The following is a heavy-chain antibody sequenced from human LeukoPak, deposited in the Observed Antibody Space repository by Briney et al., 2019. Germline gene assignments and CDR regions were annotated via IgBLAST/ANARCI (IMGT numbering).Heavy chain of an antibody. CDR3: ARRSSGSPPYYFDY. V-gene: IGHV3-74*01. D-gene: IGHD1-26*01. CDR2: INSDGGTT. CDR1: GFTFSSYW. J-gene: IGHJ4*02. Sequence: GGSLRLSCAASGFTFSSYWMNWVRQAPGKGLVWVSRINSDGGTTNYADYVKGRFTISRDNAKSTLYLQMNSLRAEDTAVYYCARRSSGSPPYYFDYWGQGTLVTVSS.